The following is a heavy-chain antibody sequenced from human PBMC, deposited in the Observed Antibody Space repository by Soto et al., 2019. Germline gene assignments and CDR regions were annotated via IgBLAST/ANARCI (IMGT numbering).Heavy chain of an antibody. CDR1: GFTFSTSG. CDR2: ISDDGSKK. CDR3: AKEGVYDSSGWSFDY. Sequence: QVQLVESGGGVVQPGRSLRLSCAASGFTFSTSGMQWVRQAPGKGLEWVAVISDDGSKKYYADSVKGRFTISRDNSKNTLYLQMNSLRAEDTAVYYCAKEGVYDSSGWSFDYWGQGTLVTVSS. V-gene: IGHV3-30*18. D-gene: IGHD3-22*01. J-gene: IGHJ4*02.